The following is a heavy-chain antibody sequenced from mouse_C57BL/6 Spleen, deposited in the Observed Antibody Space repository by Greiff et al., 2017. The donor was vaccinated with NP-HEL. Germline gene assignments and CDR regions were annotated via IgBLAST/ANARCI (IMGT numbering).Heavy chain of an antibody. Sequence: VQLKESGPGLVKPSQSLSLTCSVTGYSITSGYYWNWIRQFPGNKLEWMGYISYDGSNNYNPALKNRISITRDTSKNQFFLKLNSVTTEDTATYYCAREGITTVDFDYWGQGTTLTVSS. CDR3: AREGITTVDFDY. J-gene: IGHJ2*01. V-gene: IGHV3-6*01. CDR2: ISYDGSN. CDR1: GYSITSGYY. D-gene: IGHD1-1*01.